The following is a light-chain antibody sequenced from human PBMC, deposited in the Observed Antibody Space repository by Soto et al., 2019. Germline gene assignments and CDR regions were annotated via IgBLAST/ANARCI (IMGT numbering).Light chain of an antibody. J-gene: IGKJ5*01. CDR1: QSISSY. Sequence: DTQITQSPSSLSASVGDRVTITCRASQSISSYLNWYQQKPGKAPKLLIYAASSLQSGVPSRFSGSGSGTDFTLTISSLQPEDFATYYCQQSYSTRWTFGQGTRLEIK. CDR2: AAS. CDR3: QQSYSTRWT. V-gene: IGKV1-39*01.